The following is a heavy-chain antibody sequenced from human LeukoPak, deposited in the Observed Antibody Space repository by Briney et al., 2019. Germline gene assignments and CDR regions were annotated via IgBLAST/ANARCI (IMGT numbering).Heavy chain of an antibody. Sequence: GGSLRLSWAASGFTFSSYGMHWVRQAPGKGLEGVAVIWYDGSNKYYADSVKGRFTISRDNSKNTLYLQMNSLRAEDTAVYYCAKDQYYYDSSGIDYWGQGTLVTVSS. J-gene: IGHJ4*02. CDR2: IWYDGSNK. CDR1: GFTFSSYG. V-gene: IGHV3-33*06. D-gene: IGHD3-22*01. CDR3: AKDQYYYDSSGIDY.